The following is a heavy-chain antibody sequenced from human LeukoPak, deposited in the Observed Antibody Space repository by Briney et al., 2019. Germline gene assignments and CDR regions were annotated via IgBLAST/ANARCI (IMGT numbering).Heavy chain of an antibody. CDR2: IYYSGST. V-gene: IGHV4-30-4*08. CDR1: GGSISSGDYY. J-gene: IGHJ4*02. Sequence: SETLSLTCTVSGGSISSGDYYWSWIRQPPGKGLEWIGNIYYSGSTYYSPSLKSRVTISVDTSKNQFSLKLSSVTAADTAVYYCARDRLDSSSWSYYFDYWGQGTLVTVSS. D-gene: IGHD6-13*01. CDR3: ARDRLDSSSWSYYFDY.